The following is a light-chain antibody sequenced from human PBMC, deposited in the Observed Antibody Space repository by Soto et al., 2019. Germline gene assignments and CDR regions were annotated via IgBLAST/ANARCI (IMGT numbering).Light chain of an antibody. J-gene: IGKJ1*01. CDR2: KAS. CDR3: QHYNSYSEA. CDR1: QTISSW. Sequence: EIQMTKSASTLSGSVGDRVTITCRASQTISSWLAWYQQKPGKAPKLLIYKASTLKSGVPSRFSGSGSGTEFTLTISSLQPDDFATYYCQHYNSYSEAFGQGTKVDIK. V-gene: IGKV1-5*03.